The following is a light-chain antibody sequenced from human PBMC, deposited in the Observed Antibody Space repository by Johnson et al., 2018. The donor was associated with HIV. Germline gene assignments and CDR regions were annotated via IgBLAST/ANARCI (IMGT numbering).Light chain of an antibody. V-gene: IGLV1-51*01. CDR3: GTWDSSLSKV. CDR2: DND. Sequence: QPVLTQPPSVSAAPGQKVTISCSGTSSNIGNNYVSWYQHLPGTAPKVLIYDNDKRPSGIPARFSGSKSGTSATLGITGLQTGDEADYYCGTWDSSLSKVFGTGTKVTVL. J-gene: IGLJ1*01. CDR1: SSNIGNNY.